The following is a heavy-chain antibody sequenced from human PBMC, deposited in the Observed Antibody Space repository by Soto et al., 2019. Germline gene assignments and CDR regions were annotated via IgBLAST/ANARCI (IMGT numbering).Heavy chain of an antibody. D-gene: IGHD2-2*01. CDR3: ARVPIVVVPAATDPAKYNWFDP. V-gene: IGHV4-31*03. J-gene: IGHJ5*02. Sequence: SETLSLTCTVSGGSISSGGYYWSWIRQHPGKGLEWIGYIYYSGSTYYNPSLKSRVTISVDTSKNQFSLKLSSVTAADTAVYYCARVPIVVVPAATDPAKYNWFDPWGQGTLVTVSS. CDR2: IYYSGST. CDR1: GGSISSGGYY.